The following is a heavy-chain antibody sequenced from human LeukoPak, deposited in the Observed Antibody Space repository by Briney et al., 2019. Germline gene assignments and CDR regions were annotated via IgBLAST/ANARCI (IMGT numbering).Heavy chain of an antibody. CDR1: GFTFSSYA. V-gene: IGHV3-30*04. J-gene: IGHJ6*02. D-gene: IGHD2/OR15-2a*01. Sequence: GGSLRLSRAASGFTFSSYAMHWVRQAPGKGLEWVAVISYDESNKYYADSVKGRFTISRDDSKNTLYLQMNSLRAEDTAVYYCARDLFYYYYYGMDVWGQGTTVTVSS. CDR2: ISYDESNK. CDR3: ARDLFYYYYYGMDV.